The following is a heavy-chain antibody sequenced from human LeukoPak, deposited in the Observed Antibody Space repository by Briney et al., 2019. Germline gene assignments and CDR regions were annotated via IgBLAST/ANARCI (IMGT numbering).Heavy chain of an antibody. Sequence: PSETLSLTCAVSGGSISSSNWWTWVRQPPGKGLEWIGEIYHSGSTNYNLSLKSRVTISVDKSKNQFSLKLSSVTAADTAVYYCARAERYYYESSGQTGRGAFDIWGQGTMVTVSS. CDR2: IYHSGST. CDR1: GGSISSSNW. D-gene: IGHD3-22*01. CDR3: ARAERYYYESSGQTGRGAFDI. V-gene: IGHV4-4*02. J-gene: IGHJ3*02.